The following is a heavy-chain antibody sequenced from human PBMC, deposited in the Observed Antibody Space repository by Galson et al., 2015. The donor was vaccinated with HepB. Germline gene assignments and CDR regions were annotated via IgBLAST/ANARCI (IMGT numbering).Heavy chain of an antibody. D-gene: IGHD1-26*01. CDR3: VREASRYSGSYSVDY. J-gene: IGHJ4*02. V-gene: IGHV1-69*13. CDR1: GGTFSSYA. CDR2: IIPIFGTA. Sequence: SVKVSCKASGGTFSSYAISWVRQAPGQGLEWMGGIIPIFGTANYAQKFQGRVTITADESTSTAYMELSSLRSEDTAVYYCVREASRYSGSYSVDYWGQGTLVTVSS.